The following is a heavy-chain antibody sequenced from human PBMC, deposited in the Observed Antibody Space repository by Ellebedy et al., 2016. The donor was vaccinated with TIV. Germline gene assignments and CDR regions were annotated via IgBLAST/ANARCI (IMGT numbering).Heavy chain of an antibody. CDR1: GYTFTGYY. Sequence: ASVKVSCXASGYTFTGYYMHWVRQAPGQGLEWMGWINPNSGGTNYAQKFQGRVTMTRDTSISTAYMELSRLRSDDTAVYYCARDLAYGDYVDWFDPWGQGTQVTVSS. CDR2: INPNSGGT. CDR3: ARDLAYGDYVDWFDP. D-gene: IGHD4-17*01. V-gene: IGHV1-2*02. J-gene: IGHJ5*02.